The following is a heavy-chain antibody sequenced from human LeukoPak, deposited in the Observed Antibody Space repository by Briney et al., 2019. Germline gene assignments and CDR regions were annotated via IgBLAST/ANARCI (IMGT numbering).Heavy chain of an antibody. Sequence: PSETLSLTCTVSGGSISSYYWSWIRQPPGKGLEWIGYISYGGRTNYNPSLKSRVTISVDKSKNQFSLKLSSVTAADTAVYFCATYDVVAAIFDYWGQGTLVTVSS. CDR2: ISYGGRT. CDR3: ATYDVVAAIFDY. D-gene: IGHD2-15*01. CDR1: GGSISSYY. J-gene: IGHJ4*02. V-gene: IGHV4-59*12.